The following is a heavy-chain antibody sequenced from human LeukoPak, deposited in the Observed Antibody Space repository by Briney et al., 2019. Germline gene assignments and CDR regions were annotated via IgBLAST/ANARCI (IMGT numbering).Heavy chain of an antibody. CDR3: TTDSPLYSGNYYEVP. V-gene: IGHV3-30*02. Sequence: QPGGSLRVSCAVSGFTFSSYGMHWVRQAPGKGLEWVAYIRYDGSNKYYADSVKGRFTISRDNSKNTLYLQMNSLKIEDTAVYYCTTDSPLYSGNYYEVPWGQGTLVTVSS. D-gene: IGHD1-26*01. CDR2: IRYDGSNK. J-gene: IGHJ5*02. CDR1: GFTFSSYG.